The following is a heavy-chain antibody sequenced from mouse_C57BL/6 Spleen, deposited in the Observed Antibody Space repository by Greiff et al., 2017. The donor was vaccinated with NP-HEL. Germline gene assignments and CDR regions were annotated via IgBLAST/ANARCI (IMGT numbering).Heavy chain of an antibody. J-gene: IGHJ4*01. CDR1: GYTFTSYG. V-gene: IGHV1-81*01. CDR2: IYPRSGNT. Sequence: QVQLQQSGAELARPGASVKLSCKASGYTFTSYGISWVKQRTGQGLEWIGEIYPRSGNTYYNEKFKGKATLTADKSSSTAYMELRSLTSEDSAVYFCASPYRGDYYAMDYWGQGTSVTVSS. D-gene: IGHD2-12*01. CDR3: ASPYRGDYYAMDY.